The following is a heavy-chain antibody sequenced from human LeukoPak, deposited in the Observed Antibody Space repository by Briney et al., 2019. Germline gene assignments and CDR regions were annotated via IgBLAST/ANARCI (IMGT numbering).Heavy chain of an antibody. V-gene: IGHV3-30-3*01. CDR2: ISYDGNNK. J-gene: IGHJ4*02. CDR3: ARDWAYDEILTGYSAKYFDY. D-gene: IGHD3-9*01. Sequence: GGALGLSCAASGFTFSRYSMHCVREARGKGWEGVAVISYDGNNKYYSDSVKGRFSISRDNSRNTLYLQRNRLRAEDTAVYYCARDWAYDEILTGYSAKYFDYWGQGTLVTVSS. CDR1: GFTFSRYS.